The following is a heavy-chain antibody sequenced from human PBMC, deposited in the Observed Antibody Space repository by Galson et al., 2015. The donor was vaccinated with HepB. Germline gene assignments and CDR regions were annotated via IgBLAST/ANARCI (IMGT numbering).Heavy chain of an antibody. CDR3: VRGGRLGELSSFDY. Sequence: SVKVSCKASGYTFTNYGISWVRQAPGQGLEWMGWISTYNDNTNYAQKLQGRVIMTTDTSTRTAYMELRSLRSDDTAMYCCVRGGRLGELSSFDYWGQGTLVTVSS. J-gene: IGHJ4*02. CDR1: GYTFTNYG. CDR2: ISTYNDNT. D-gene: IGHD3-16*02. V-gene: IGHV1-18*01.